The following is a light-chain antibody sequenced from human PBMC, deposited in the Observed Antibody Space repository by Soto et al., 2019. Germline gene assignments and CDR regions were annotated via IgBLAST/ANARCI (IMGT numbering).Light chain of an antibody. Sequence: DIQMTQSPSSLSASVGDRVSITCRASQSISSYLNWYQQKPGKAPKLLIYAASNLQSGVPSRFSGSGSVTDFTLTISSLQPEDFATYYCQQSYSTLYTVGQGTKVDIK. J-gene: IGKJ2*01. CDR2: AAS. V-gene: IGKV1-39*01. CDR1: QSISSY. CDR3: QQSYSTLYT.